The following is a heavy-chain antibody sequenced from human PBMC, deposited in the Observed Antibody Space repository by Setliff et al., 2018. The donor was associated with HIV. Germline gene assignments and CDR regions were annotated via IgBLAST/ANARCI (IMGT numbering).Heavy chain of an antibody. CDR2: VYYTGAS. Sequence: PSETLSLTCTVSGGFISNTYWSWIRQPLGKGLEWLGFVYYTGASDYNPSFKSRLTISLDTSRTHFSLKLTSVTAADTAVYYCARGQPQGGGTYWSAFDIWGRGTMVTVS. D-gene: IGHD1-26*01. V-gene: IGHV4-59*01. CDR1: GGFISNTY. CDR3: ARGQPQGGGTYWSAFDI. J-gene: IGHJ3*02.